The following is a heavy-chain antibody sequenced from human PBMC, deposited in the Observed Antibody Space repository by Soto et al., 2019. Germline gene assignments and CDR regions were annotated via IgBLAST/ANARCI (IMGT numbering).Heavy chain of an antibody. CDR3: ARGSSLGVAVVAIDY. V-gene: IGHV3-11*06. Sequence: QVQLVESGGGLVQPGGSLRLSCAAYGFSFSDYFIYWIRKAPGKGLEWVSCIGYNSTYTYFADSVKGRFTISRDNAKNSVFLHMHSLRVEDTALYFCARGSSLGVAVVAIDYWGQGTLVTVSS. CDR2: IGYNSTYT. D-gene: IGHD3-3*01. CDR1: GFSFSDYF. J-gene: IGHJ4*02.